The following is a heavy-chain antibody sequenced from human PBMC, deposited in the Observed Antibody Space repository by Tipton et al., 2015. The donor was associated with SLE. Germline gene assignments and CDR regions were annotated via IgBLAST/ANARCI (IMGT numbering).Heavy chain of an antibody. CDR1: GGSISPGSFY. J-gene: IGHJ3*02. D-gene: IGHD3-10*01. V-gene: IGHV4-61*09. CDR2: IYTSGRT. CDR3: ARDFGAMVQGEGAFDI. Sequence: TLSLTCTVSGGSISPGSFYWSWIRQPAGKGLEWLGHIYTSGRTNSNPSLKSRVTISVDTSKNQFSLTLSSVTAADTAVYYCARDFGAMVQGEGAFDIWGQGTMVTVSS.